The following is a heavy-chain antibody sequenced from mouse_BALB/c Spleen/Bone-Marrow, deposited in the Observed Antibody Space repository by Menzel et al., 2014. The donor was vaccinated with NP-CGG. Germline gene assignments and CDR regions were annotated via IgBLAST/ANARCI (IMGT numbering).Heavy chain of an antibody. Sequence: QVHVKQSGAELAKPRASVKMSCKASGYTFSSYWMHWVKPRPGQGLEWIGYINPSTGYTEYDQKFKDKATLTADKSSSTAYMRLSSLTSEDSAVYYCARSPHYYDLDYWGQGTTLTVFS. D-gene: IGHD1-2*01. J-gene: IGHJ2*01. V-gene: IGHV1-7*01. CDR1: GYTFSSYW. CDR3: ARSPHYYDLDY. CDR2: INPSTGYT.